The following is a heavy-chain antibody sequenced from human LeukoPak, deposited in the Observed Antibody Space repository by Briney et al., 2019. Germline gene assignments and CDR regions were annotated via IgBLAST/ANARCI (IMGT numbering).Heavy chain of an antibody. CDR2: IYSGGST. V-gene: IGHV3-66*01. D-gene: IGHD1-26*01. J-gene: IGHJ5*02. Sequence: SGGSLRLSCAASGFTVSSNYMSWVRQAPGKGLEWVSVIYSGGSTYYADSVKGRFTISRDNSKNTLYLQMNSLRAEDTAVYYCARDRIVGATNWFDPWGQGTLVTVSS. CDR3: ARDRIVGATNWFDP. CDR1: GFTVSSNY.